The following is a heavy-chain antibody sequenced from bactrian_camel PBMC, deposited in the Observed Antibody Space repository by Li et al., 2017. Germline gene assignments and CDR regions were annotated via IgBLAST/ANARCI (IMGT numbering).Heavy chain of an antibody. Sequence: VQLVESGGGLVQAGGSLNLSCAATVNSNNLNCMGWFRQAPGKEREGVASIDRDGSTKYADFVKGRFTISRDNAENILYLQMNSLIPEDTAMYYCAADPRSPYRNVASGGHWYCGRNNYWGQGTQVTVS. CDR1: VNSNNLNC. CDR3: AADPRSPYRNVASGGHWYCGRNNY. D-gene: IGHD6*01. J-gene: IGHJ4*01. V-gene: IGHV3S53*01. CDR2: IDRDGST.